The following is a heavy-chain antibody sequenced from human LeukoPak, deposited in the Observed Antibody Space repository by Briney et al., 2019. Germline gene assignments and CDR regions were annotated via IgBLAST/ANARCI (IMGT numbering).Heavy chain of an antibody. CDR1: AGSISSSSYY. D-gene: IGHD1-14*01. CDR3: ARLPWRVTVDY. Sequence: PSETLSLTCTVSAGSISSSSYYWGWIRQPPGTGLEWIGSIYYSGSTYYNPSLKSRVTISVDTSKNQFSLKLSSVTAADTAVYYCARLPWRVTVDYWGQGTLVTVSS. V-gene: IGHV4-39*01. J-gene: IGHJ4*02. CDR2: IYYSGST.